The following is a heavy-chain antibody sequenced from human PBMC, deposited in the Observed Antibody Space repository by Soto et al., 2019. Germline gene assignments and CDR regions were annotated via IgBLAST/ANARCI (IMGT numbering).Heavy chain of an antibody. CDR2: ISGSGGST. CDR1: GFTFSSYA. Sequence: EVQLLESGGGLVQPGGSLRLSCAASGFTFSSYAMSWVRQAPGKGLEWVSAISGSGGSTYYADSVKGRFTISRDNSKNTLYLQMNSLRAEDTAVYCCAKDGYCSGGSCYYFDYWGQGTLVTVSS. CDR3: AKDGYCSGGSCYYFDY. V-gene: IGHV3-23*01. D-gene: IGHD2-15*01. J-gene: IGHJ4*02.